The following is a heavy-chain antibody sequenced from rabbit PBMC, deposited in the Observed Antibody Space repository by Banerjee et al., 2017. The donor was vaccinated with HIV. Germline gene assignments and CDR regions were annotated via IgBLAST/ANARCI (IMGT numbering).Heavy chain of an antibody. J-gene: IGHJ4*01. CDR2: IDPVFGTT. CDR3: ARDLDGVIGWNFGW. Sequence: QSLEESGGDLVKPGASLTLTCTASGFSFSSSDWIYWVRQAPGKGLEWIGYIDPVFGTTYYASWATGRFTISKTSSTTVTLQMTSLTAADTATYFCARDLDGVIGWNFGWWGPGTLVTVS. CDR1: GFSFSSSDW. D-gene: IGHD1-1*01. V-gene: IGHV1S40*01.